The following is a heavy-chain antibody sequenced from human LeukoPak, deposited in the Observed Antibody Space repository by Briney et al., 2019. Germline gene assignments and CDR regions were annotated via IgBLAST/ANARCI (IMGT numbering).Heavy chain of an antibody. J-gene: IGHJ4*02. CDR1: GGSFSGYY. Sequence: SETLSLTCAVYGGSFSGYYWSWIRQPPGKGLEWIGEINHSGSTNYNPSLKSRVTISVDTSKNQFSLKLSSVTAADTAVYYCARQRGIQLWYKYYFDYWGQGTLVTVSS. CDR2: INHSGST. V-gene: IGHV4-34*01. CDR3: ARQRGIQLWYKYYFDY. D-gene: IGHD5-18*01.